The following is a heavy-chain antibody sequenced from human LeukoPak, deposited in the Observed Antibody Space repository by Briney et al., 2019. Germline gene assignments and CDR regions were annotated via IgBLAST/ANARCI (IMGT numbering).Heavy chain of an antibody. CDR2: IKSKTDGGTT. Sequence: NPGGSLRLSCAASGFTFSNAWMSWVRQALGKGLEWVGRIKSKTDGGTTDYAVPVKGRFTISRADSKNTLYLQMNSLKTEDTAVYYCTTWIGEFDAFDIWGQGTMVTVSS. V-gene: IGHV3-15*01. CDR1: GFTFSNAW. CDR3: TTWIGEFDAFDI. J-gene: IGHJ3*02. D-gene: IGHD3-10*01.